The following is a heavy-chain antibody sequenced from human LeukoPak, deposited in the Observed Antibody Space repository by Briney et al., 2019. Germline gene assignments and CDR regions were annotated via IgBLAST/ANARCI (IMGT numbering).Heavy chain of an antibody. D-gene: IGHD3-3*01. CDR2: IYSAGGT. CDR3: ARFLGRITISGVVPYGMDV. J-gene: IGHJ6*02. Sequence: GGSLRLSCAASGFTVSSNYMTWVRQAPGKGLEWVSLIYSAGGTSYTDSVKGRFTISRHSPKNTLYLQMNSLRGEDTAVYYCARFLGRITISGVVPYGMDVWGQGTTVTVSS. CDR1: GFTVSSNY. V-gene: IGHV3-53*04.